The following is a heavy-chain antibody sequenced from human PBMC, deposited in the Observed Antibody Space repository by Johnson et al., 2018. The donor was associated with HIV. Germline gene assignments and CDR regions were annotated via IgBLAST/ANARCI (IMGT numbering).Heavy chain of an antibody. CDR1: GFIFSSYD. V-gene: IGHV3-13*01. CDR3: AKEGLRSSLRSGDAFDI. J-gene: IGHJ3*02. Sequence: EQLVESGGGVVQPGRSLRLSCAASGFIFSSYDMHWVRQATGKGLEWVSSIGTAGDTYYADSVKGRFTISRDNSKNTLYLQMNSLRAEDTAVYYCAKEGLRSSLRSGDAFDIWGHGTLVTVSS. D-gene: IGHD6-6*01. CDR2: IGTAGDT.